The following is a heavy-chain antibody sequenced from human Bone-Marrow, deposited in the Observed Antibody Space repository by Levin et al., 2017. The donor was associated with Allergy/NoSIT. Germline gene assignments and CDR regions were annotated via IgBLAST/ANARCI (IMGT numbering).Heavy chain of an antibody. J-gene: IGHJ4*02. Sequence: SQTLSLPCTVSNFSISSGHYWGWVRQPPGKGLEWFGNIYHSGSTFSNPSLKSRVTLSVDASKNQFGLKVSSVTAADTAVYYCVRAGMITFGGSQFDYWGQGTRVTVSS. CDR1: NFSISSGHY. CDR2: IYHSGST. V-gene: IGHV4-38-2*02. CDR3: VRAGMITFGGSQFDY. D-gene: IGHD3-16*01.